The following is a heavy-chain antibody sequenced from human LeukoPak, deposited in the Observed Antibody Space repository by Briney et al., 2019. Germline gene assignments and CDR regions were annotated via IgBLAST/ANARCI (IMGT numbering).Heavy chain of an antibody. CDR2: INPNSGAT. V-gene: IGHV1-2*02. CDR3: ARVRERTTSAAAY. J-gene: IGHJ4*02. Sequence: ASVKVSCKASGYTFTGYYIHWVRQAPGQGLEWMGWINPNSGATNYAQRFQGRVTMTRDTSISTAYMELSSLTPDDTAVYFCARVRERTTSAAAYWGQGTLVTVSS. D-gene: IGHD4-17*01. CDR1: GYTFTGYY.